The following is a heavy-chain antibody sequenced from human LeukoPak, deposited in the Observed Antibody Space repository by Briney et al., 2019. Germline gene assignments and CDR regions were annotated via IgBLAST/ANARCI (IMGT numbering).Heavy chain of an antibody. CDR1: GFTFSSHW. D-gene: IGHD2-21*01. V-gene: IGHV3-7*01. CDR3: VRDSLVGYCHRYFDC. Sequence: PGGSLRLSCVASGFTFSSHWMSWVRQAPGKGLEWVANIKQDGSEKKYVDSVKGRLTISRDNAKNSLYLQMNSLRVEDTAVYYCVRDSLVGYCHRYFDCWGQGTLVTVSS. CDR2: IKQDGSEK. J-gene: IGHJ4*02.